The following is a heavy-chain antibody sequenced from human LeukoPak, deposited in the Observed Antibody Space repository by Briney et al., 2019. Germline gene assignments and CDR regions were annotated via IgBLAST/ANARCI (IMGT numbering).Heavy chain of an antibody. CDR3: AREDIVVVPAAMTEEDYYYYGMDV. CDR1: GFTFSSYS. D-gene: IGHD2-2*01. CDR2: ISSSSSYI. V-gene: IGHV3-21*01. J-gene: IGHJ6*02. Sequence: PGGSLRLSCAASGFTFSSYSVNWVRQAPGKGLEWVSSISSSSSYIYYADSVKGRFTISRDNAKNSLYLQMNSLRAEDTAVYYCAREDIVVVPAAMTEEDYYYYGMDVWGQGTTVTVSS.